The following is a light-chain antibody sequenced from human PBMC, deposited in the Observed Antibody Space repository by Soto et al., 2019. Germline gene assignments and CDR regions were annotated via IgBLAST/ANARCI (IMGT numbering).Light chain of an antibody. CDR1: QSVSSSY. CDR2: GAS. J-gene: IGKJ1*01. CDR3: QQYGSSQWT. V-gene: IGKV3-20*01. Sequence: EIVLTQSPGTLSLSPGERATLSCRASQSVSSSYLAWYQQKPGQAPRLLIYGASSRATGIPDRFSGSGSGTDLTVTISRLEPEDFAVYYCQQYGSSQWTFGQGTKVEIK.